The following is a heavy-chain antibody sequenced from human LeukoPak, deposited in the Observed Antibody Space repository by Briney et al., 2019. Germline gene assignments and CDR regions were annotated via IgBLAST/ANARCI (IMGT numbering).Heavy chain of an antibody. CDR1: GFTFSSYA. J-gene: IGHJ4*02. CDR2: ISGSGGST. V-gene: IGHV3-23*01. CDR3: AVTRIQLWLRDY. D-gene: IGHD5-18*01. Sequence: PGGSLRLSCAASGFTFSSYAMSWVRQAPGKGLEWVSAISGSGGSTYYADSAKGRFTISGDNSKNTLYLQMNSLRAEDTAVYYCAVTRIQLWLRDYWGQGTLVTVSS.